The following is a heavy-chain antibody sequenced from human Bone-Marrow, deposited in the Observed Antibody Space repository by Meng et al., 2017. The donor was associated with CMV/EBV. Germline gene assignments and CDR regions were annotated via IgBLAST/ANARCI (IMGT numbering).Heavy chain of an antibody. D-gene: IGHD6-13*01. CDR2: ITWNGGSI. V-gene: IGHV3-20*04. CDR3: ARRRYSSSQTYYFDY. CDR1: GFIDNNYY. Sequence: GGSLRLSCVVSGFIDNNYYMTWVRLAPGKGLEWVSGITWNGGSIDYADSVKGRFTISRDNAKNSLYLQMNSLRAEDTALYYCARRRYSSSQTYYFDYWGQGTLVTVSS. J-gene: IGHJ4*02.